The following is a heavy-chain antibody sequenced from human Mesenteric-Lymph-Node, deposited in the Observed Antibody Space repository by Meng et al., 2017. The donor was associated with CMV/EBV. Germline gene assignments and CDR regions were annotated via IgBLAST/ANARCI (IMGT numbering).Heavy chain of an antibody. J-gene: IGHJ4*02. CDR3: ATGYCSGTTCYRAY. Sequence: GESLKISCAASGFTFSSYSMNWVRQAPGKGLEWVSYISSSSSTIYYADSVKGRFTISRDNAKNSLYLQMSSLRAEDTAVYYCATGYCSGTTCYRAYLGQGTLVTVSS. CDR2: ISSSSSTI. D-gene: IGHD2-2*02. CDR1: GFTFSSYS. V-gene: IGHV3-48*04.